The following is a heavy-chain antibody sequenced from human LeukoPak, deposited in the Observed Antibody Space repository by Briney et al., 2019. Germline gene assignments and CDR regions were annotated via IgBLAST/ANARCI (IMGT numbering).Heavy chain of an antibody. D-gene: IGHD6-19*01. CDR2: ISGSGEST. CDR1: GFTFSSYA. CDR3: AKEKYSSGFFDY. Sequence: PGGSLRLSCAASGFTFSSYAMSWVRQAPGKGVEWVSAISGSGESTYYADSVKGRFTISRDNSKNRLYPQMNSLRAEDTAVYYCAKEKYSSGFFDYWGQGTVVTVSS. V-gene: IGHV3-23*01. J-gene: IGHJ4*02.